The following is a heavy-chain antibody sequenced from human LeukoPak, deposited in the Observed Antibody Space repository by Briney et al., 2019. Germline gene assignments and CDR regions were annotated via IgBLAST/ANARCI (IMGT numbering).Heavy chain of an antibody. V-gene: IGHV3-11*04. CDR2: ISSRGSTI. CDR1: GFNFSDYY. D-gene: IGHD3-22*01. CDR3: AREIRRFTYYYDSSGHDDAFDI. Sequence: PGRSLRLSCAASGFNFSDYYMSWIRQAPGKGLEWVSYISSRGSTIDYADSVKGRFTISRDNAKKSLYLQMNSLRAEDTAVYYCAREIRRFTYYYDSSGHDDAFDIWGQGTLITVSS. J-gene: IGHJ3*02.